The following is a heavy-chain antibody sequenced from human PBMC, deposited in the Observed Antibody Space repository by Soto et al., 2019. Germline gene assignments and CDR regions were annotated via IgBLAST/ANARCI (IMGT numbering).Heavy chain of an antibody. CDR3: ARHGITGSYYDAFDI. V-gene: IGHV4-39*01. Sequence: SEKLNLTFTVPFCSIISSRCHWVWIRQPPGKGLEWIASIKYSGTTFYNPSLKSRVTLSVDTSKNQFALKLSSATAAETAVYYCARHGITGSYYDAFDIWGQGTMVS. CDR2: IKYSGTT. D-gene: IGHD1-26*01. CDR1: FCSIISSRCH. J-gene: IGHJ3*02.